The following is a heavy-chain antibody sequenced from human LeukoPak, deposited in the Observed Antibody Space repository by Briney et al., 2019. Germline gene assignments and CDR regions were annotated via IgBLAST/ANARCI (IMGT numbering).Heavy chain of an antibody. CDR3: AKPVYYYDSSGYYYFDY. D-gene: IGHD3-22*01. Sequence: GGSLGLSCAASGFTFSSYWMSWVRQAPGKGLEWVSAISGSGGSTYYADSVKGRFTISRDNSKNTLYLQMNSLRAEDTAVYYCAKPVYYYDSSGYYYFDYWGQGTLVTVSS. V-gene: IGHV3-23*01. J-gene: IGHJ4*02. CDR2: ISGSGGST. CDR1: GFTFSSYW.